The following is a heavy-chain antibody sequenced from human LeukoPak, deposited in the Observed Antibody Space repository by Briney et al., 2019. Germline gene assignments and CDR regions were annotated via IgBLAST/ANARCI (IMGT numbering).Heavy chain of an antibody. CDR2: ISSSGGTT. CDR3: AKVISGGLAVDV. Sequence: PGGSLRLSCAASGFNFRTYIMRWVRQAPGKGLEWVSSISSSGGTTYYADSVKGRFTVSRDNSKNTLCLQMNSLRAEDTAVYYCAKVISGGLAVDVWGQGTTVTVSS. V-gene: IGHV3-23*01. J-gene: IGHJ6*02. D-gene: IGHD1-26*01. CDR1: GFNFRTYI.